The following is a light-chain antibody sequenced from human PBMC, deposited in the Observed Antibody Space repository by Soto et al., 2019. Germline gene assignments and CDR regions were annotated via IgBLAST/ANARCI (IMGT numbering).Light chain of an antibody. Sequence: DIQMTQSPSTLSASVGDRVTITCRASQSISSWLAWYQQRPGKPPNLLIYKASTLASGVPPRFSGSGSGTEFTLTINSLQPDDFATYYCQQYHIYSGTFGQGTKVDIK. V-gene: IGKV1-5*03. CDR2: KAS. CDR1: QSISSW. CDR3: QQYHIYSGT. J-gene: IGKJ1*01.